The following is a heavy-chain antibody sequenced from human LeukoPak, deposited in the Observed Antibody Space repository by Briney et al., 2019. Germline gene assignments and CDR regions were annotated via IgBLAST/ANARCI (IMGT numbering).Heavy chain of an antibody. Sequence: SETLSLTCTVSGSSISSSSYYWGWIRQPPGKGLEWIGSIYYSGSTNYNPSLKSRVTISVDTSKNQFSLKLSSVTAADTAVYYCATATDSSSYFDYWGQGTLVTVSS. J-gene: IGHJ4*02. D-gene: IGHD6-6*01. CDR1: GSSISSSSYY. CDR3: ATATDSSSYFDY. CDR2: IYYSGST. V-gene: IGHV4-39*07.